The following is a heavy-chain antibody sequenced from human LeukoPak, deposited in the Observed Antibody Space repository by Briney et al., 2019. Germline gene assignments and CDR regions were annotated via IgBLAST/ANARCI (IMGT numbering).Heavy chain of an antibody. V-gene: IGHV4-59*12. D-gene: IGHD1-26*01. CDR2: IYYSGST. CDR1: SGSISSYY. Sequence: SDTLSLTCTVSSGSISSYYWSWIGQPPGKGLEWIGYIYYSGSTNYNPSLKSRVTISVDTSKNQFSLKLRSVTAADTAVYYCARERGILRGDAFDIWGQGTMVTVSS. CDR3: ARERGILRGDAFDI. J-gene: IGHJ3*02.